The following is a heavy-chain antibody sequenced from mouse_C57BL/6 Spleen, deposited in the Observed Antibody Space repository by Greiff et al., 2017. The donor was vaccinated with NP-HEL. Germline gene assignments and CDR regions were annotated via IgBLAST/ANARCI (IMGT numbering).Heavy chain of an antibody. CDR1: GFNIKDYY. CDR3: TTDDYGGAWFAY. Sequence: EVQLQQSGAELVRPGASVKLSCTASGFNIKDYYMHWVKQRPEQGLEWIGRIDPEDGDTEYAPKFQGKATMTADTSSNTAYLQLSSLTSEETAVYYCTTDDYGGAWFAYWGQGTLVTVSA. J-gene: IGHJ3*01. CDR2: IDPEDGDT. V-gene: IGHV14-1*01. D-gene: IGHD2-4*01.